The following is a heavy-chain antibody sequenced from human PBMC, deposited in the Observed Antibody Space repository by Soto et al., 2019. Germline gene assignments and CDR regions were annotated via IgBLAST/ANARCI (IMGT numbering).Heavy chain of an antibody. CDR1: GFTFSSYA. CDR2: ISYDGSNK. J-gene: IGHJ4*02. Sequence: QVQLVESGGGVVQPGRSLRLSCAASGFTFSSYAMHWVRQAPGKGLEWVAVISYDGSNKYYADSVKGRFTISRDNSKNTLYLQMNSLRAEDTAVYYCARPITMIVVVEGDFDYWGQGTLVTVSS. V-gene: IGHV3-30-3*01. D-gene: IGHD3-22*01. CDR3: ARPITMIVVVEGDFDY.